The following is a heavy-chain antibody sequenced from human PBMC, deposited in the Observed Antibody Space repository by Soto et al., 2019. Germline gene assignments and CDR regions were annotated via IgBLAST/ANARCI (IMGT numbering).Heavy chain of an antibody. D-gene: IGHD2-2*01. CDR1: GYAFTSSD. CDR3: ASGMSTT. J-gene: IGHJ5*02. Sequence: QVQLVQSGAEVRKPGASVKVSCKASGYAFTSSDINWMRQATGQGLEWMGWMNPNSGHTNYAQKFQGRVTMTRNTCLITAYMELTSLRCEDAAYYCCASGMSTTWGQGTLVTVSS. CDR2: MNPNSGHT. V-gene: IGHV1-8*01.